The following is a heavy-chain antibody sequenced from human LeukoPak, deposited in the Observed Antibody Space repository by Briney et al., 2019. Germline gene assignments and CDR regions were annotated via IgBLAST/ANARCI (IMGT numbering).Heavy chain of an antibody. CDR3: TTTDLRVRGGLNYHYYGMDV. J-gene: IGHJ6*02. Sequence: SETLSLTCTVYGASICSYYWNWIRQPPGKGLEWIGYIYYTGSAHYNPSLKSRVTISVGTSKNQFSLKLSSVTTADTAVYYCTTTDLRVRGGLNYHYYGMDVWRQGTTVTVSS. V-gene: IGHV4-59*12. CDR2: IYYTGSA. D-gene: IGHD3-10*01. CDR1: GASICSYY.